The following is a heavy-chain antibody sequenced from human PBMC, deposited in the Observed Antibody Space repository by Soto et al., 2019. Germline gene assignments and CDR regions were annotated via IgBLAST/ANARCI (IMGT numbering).Heavy chain of an antibody. Sequence: QVPLVQSGAEVKKPGSSVKVSCKASGGTFSSYAISWVRQAPGQGLEWMGGIIPIFGTANYAQKFQGRVTITADDSTSTAYMELSSLRSEDTAVYYCARASTRGHHYGVDFAYWGQGTLVTVSS. CDR1: GGTFSSYA. CDR3: ARASTRGHHYGVDFAY. J-gene: IGHJ4*02. D-gene: IGHD4-17*01. CDR2: IIPIFGTA. V-gene: IGHV1-69*01.